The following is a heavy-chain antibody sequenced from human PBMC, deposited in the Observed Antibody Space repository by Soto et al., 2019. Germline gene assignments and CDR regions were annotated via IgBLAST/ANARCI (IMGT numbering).Heavy chain of an antibody. CDR3: ATTDIVATIDAFDI. CDR1: GGSISSSSYY. D-gene: IGHD5-12*01. J-gene: IGHJ3*02. V-gene: IGHV4-39*01. CDR2: IYYSGST. Sequence: SETLSLTCTVSGGSISSSSYYWGWIRQPPGKGLEWIGSIYYSGSTYYNPSLKSRVTISVDTPKNQFSLKLSSVTAADTAVYYCATTDIVATIDAFDIWGQGTMVTVSS.